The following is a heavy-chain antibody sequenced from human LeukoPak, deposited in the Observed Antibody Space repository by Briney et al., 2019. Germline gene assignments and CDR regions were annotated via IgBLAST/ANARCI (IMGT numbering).Heavy chain of an antibody. V-gene: IGHV3-33*01. D-gene: IGHD5-24*01. CDR3: ARGERWLQPYDY. CDR1: GFTFSSYG. J-gene: IGHJ4*02. CDR2: IWYDGSNK. Sequence: GGSLRLSCAASGFTFSSYGMHWVRQAPGKGLEWVAVIWYDGSNKYYADSVKGRFTISRDNSKNTLYLQMNSLRVEDTAVYYCARGERWLQPYDYWGQGTLVTVSS.